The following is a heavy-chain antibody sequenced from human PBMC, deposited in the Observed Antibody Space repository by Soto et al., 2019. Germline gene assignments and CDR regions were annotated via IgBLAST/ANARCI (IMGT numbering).Heavy chain of an antibody. J-gene: IGHJ4*02. D-gene: IGHD3-3*01. CDR2: INAGNGNT. Sequence: ASVKVSCKASGYTFTSYAMHWVRQAPGQRLEWMGWINAGNGNTKYSQKLQGRVTITRGTSASTAYMELSSLRSEDTAVYYCARHGTPYDFWSGYSDATLGYWGQGTLVTVSS. CDR1: GYTFTSYA. V-gene: IGHV1-3*01. CDR3: ARHGTPYDFWSGYSDATLGY.